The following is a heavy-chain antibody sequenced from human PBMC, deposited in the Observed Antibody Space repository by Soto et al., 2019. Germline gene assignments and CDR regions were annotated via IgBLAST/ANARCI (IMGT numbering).Heavy chain of an antibody. J-gene: IGHJ4*02. D-gene: IGHD4-17*01. V-gene: IGHV4-39*01. Sequence: QLQLQESGPGLVKPSETLSLTCIISSGSITTSSYYWGWIRQPPGKGLEWIGSVYYLGNTYYNPSLKRRVTISVDTSKNQFSVYLRSVTAADTAVYYCARQAPTGDPDYWGLGTLVTVSS. CDR3: ARQAPTGDPDY. CDR2: VYYLGNT. CDR1: SGSITTSSYY.